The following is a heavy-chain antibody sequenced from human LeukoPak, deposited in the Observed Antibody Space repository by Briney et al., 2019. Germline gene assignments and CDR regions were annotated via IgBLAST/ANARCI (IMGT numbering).Heavy chain of an antibody. CDR1: GGSFSGIY. J-gene: IGHJ6*03. V-gene: IGHV4-34*01. CDR2: INHSGST. Sequence: PSETLSFNSAVYGGSFSGIYWSWIRPPPGHGLKWIGEINHSGSTNYNPSLKSRVTISVDTTKNQFSLKLSSVTAADTAVYYCARGRPIKQQLPGGMDVWGKGTTVTVSS. CDR3: ARGRPIKQQLPGGMDV. D-gene: IGHD3-16*01.